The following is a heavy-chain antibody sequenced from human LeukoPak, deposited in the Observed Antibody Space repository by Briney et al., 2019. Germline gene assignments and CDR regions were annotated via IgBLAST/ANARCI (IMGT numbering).Heavy chain of an antibody. CDR3: ARDDFVDIAMVRLYH. D-gene: IGHD5-18*01. CDR2: IYHSGST. Sequence: SETLSLTCAASGGSISYTNLWKWVRPPPGKGLEGIGKIYHSGSTNYNPSLKSRVSISIDKSKNQFSLKLSSVTAADTAIYHCARDDFVDIAMVRLYHWGEGTLVTVSS. J-gene: IGHJ5*02. V-gene: IGHV4-4*02. CDR1: GGSISYTNL.